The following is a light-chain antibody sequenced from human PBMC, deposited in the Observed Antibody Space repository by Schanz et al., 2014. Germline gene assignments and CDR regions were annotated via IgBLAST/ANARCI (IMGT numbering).Light chain of an antibody. CDR1: QGVSSAY. CDR3: QQYGSSALT. J-gene: IGKJ4*01. CDR2: GTS. V-gene: IGKV3-20*01. Sequence: ENVLTQSPGTLSLSPGERATLSCRASQGVSSAYLAWYQQKPGQAPRLIIYGTSTRATGIPDRFSGSGSGTDFTLTISRLEPEDFAVYYCQQYGSSALTFGGGTKVEIK.